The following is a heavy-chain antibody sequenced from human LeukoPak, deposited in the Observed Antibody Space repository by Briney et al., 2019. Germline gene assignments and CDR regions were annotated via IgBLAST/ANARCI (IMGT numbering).Heavy chain of an antibody. V-gene: IGHV3-23*01. CDR2: ISSTGGTT. CDR1: GITFSSYG. D-gene: IGHD2-15*01. CDR3: AKNGGRGAYCTGGTCYPYFYYYMDV. Sequence: GVSLRLSCAASGITFSSYGMSWVRQAPGKGLEWVSSISSTGGTTYYADSVKGRFTISRDNCKNTLYLQMNSLRAEHTAIYYCAKNGGRGAYCTGGTCYPYFYYYMDVWGKGTTVTI. J-gene: IGHJ6*03.